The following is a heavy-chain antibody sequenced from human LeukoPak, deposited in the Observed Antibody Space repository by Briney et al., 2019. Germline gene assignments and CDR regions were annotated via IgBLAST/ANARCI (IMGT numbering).Heavy chain of an antibody. CDR3: AKDLVYYYGSGSYLDY. V-gene: IGHV3-23*01. CDR2: ISGSGGGT. D-gene: IGHD3-10*01. Sequence: GGSLRLSCAASGFTFSSYAMTWVRQAPGKGLEWVSAISGSGGGTYYADSVKGRFTISRDNSKNTLYLQMNSLRAEDTAVYYCAKDLVYYYGSGSYLDYWGQGTLVTVSS. CDR1: GFTFSSYA. J-gene: IGHJ4*02.